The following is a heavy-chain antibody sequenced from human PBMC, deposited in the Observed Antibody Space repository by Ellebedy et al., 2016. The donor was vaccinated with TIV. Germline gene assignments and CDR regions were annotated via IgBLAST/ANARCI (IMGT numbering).Heavy chain of an antibody. CDR3: ASGGYYFDD. D-gene: IGHD2-15*01. CDR1: GFTFSDYA. CDR2: ISYDGSDR. J-gene: IGHJ4*02. V-gene: IGHV3-30-3*01. Sequence: GESLKISCAASGFTFSDYAMHWVRQAPGKGLEWVAVISYDGSDRYYADSVRGRFTISRDNAKNALYLQMNSLRAEDTAVYYCASGGYYFDDWGQGTLVTVSS.